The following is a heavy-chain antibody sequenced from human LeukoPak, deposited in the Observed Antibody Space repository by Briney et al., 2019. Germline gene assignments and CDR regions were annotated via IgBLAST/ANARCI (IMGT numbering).Heavy chain of an antibody. CDR2: MAHDGSDK. D-gene: IGHD6-19*01. CDR3: AKDQIGWAPGYTSGPLDS. J-gene: IGHJ4*02. CDR1: GFTFDTYG. Sequence: GGSLRLSCAASGFTFDTYGIHWVRQAPGKGLEWVAVMAHDGSDKKFADSVKGRFTMSRDNSKNTLDLQMNSLRVEDTAVYFCAKDQIGWAPGYTSGPLDSWGQGTLVTVSS. V-gene: IGHV3-30*18.